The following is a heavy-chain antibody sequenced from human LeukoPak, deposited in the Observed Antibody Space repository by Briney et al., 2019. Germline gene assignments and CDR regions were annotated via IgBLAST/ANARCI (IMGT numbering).Heavy chain of an antibody. CDR2: ISYDGSNK. V-gene: IGHV3-30*03. CDR3: ARGAGYNYPYYFDY. J-gene: IGHJ4*02. Sequence: GGSLRLSCAASGFTFSSYGMHWVRQAPGKGLEWVAVISYDGSNKYYADSVKGRFTISRDNSKNTLYLQMNSLRAEDTAVYYCARGAGYNYPYYFDYWGQGALVTVSS. D-gene: IGHD5-24*01. CDR1: GFTFSSYG.